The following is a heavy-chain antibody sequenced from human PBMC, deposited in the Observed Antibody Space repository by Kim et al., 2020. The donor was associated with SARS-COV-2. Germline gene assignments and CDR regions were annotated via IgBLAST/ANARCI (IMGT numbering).Heavy chain of an antibody. D-gene: IGHD3-10*01. CDR3: AKEGVRGASPCGLDY. J-gene: IGHJ4*02. CDR2: IWYDGSNK. CDR1: GFTFSSYG. V-gene: IGHV3-33*06. Sequence: GGSLRLSCAASGFTFSSYGMHWVRQAPGKGLEWVAVIWYDGSNKYYADSVKGRFTISRDNSKNTLYLQMNSLRAEDTAVYYCAKEGVRGASPCGLDYWGQGTLVTVSS.